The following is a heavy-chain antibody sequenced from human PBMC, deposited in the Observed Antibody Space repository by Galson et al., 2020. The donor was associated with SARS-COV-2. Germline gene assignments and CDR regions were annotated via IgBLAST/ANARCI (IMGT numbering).Heavy chain of an antibody. Sequence: SETLSLTCTVSGGSISSGGYYWSWIRQHPGKGLEWIGYIYYSGSTYYNPSLKSRVTISVDTSKNQFSLKLSSVTAADTAVYYCAARDYDPYYYYGMDVWGQGTTVTVSS. CDR1: GGSISSGGYY. CDR2: IYYSGST. CDR3: AARDYDPYYYYGMDV. J-gene: IGHJ6*02. D-gene: IGHD4-17*01. V-gene: IGHV4-31*03.